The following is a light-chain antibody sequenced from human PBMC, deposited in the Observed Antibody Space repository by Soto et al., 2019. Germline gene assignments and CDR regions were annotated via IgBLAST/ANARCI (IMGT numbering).Light chain of an antibody. Sequence: IVLTQSPGTLSLSPGDRATLSCRASQSVSSNYLGWYQQKPGQAPRLLLYGASSRAIGIPDRFSGSGSGTAFTLPISRLEPEDFAVYYCQQYDTSPPLTFGGGTKVEIK. CDR1: QSVSSNY. J-gene: IGKJ4*01. CDR3: QQYDTSPPLT. V-gene: IGKV3-20*01. CDR2: GAS.